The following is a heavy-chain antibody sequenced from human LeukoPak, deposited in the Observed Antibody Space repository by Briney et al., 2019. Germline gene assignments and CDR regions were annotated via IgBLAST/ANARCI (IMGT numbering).Heavy chain of an antibody. CDR3: ARGGEYSSSEIDY. J-gene: IGHJ4*02. CDR2: INPNSGGT. V-gene: IGHV1-2*02. CDR1: GYTFTGYY. Sequence: ASVKVSCKACGYTFTGYYMHWVRQAPGQGLEWMGWINPNSGGTNYAQKFQGRVTMTRDTSISTAYMELTSLRSDGTAVYYCARGGEYSSSEIDYWGQGTLVTVSS. D-gene: IGHD6-6*01.